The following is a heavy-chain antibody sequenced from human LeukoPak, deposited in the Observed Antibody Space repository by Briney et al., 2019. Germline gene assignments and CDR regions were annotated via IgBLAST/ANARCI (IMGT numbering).Heavy chain of an antibody. CDR2: IYHSGST. Sequence: SETLSLTCAVSGYSISSGYYWGWIRQPPGKGLEWIGSIYHSGSTYYNPSLKSRVTISVDTSKNQFSLKLSSVTAADTAVYYCASSGWDAFDIWGQGTMVPVSS. CDR1: GYSISSGYY. D-gene: IGHD6-19*01. J-gene: IGHJ3*02. CDR3: ASSGWDAFDI. V-gene: IGHV4-38-2*01.